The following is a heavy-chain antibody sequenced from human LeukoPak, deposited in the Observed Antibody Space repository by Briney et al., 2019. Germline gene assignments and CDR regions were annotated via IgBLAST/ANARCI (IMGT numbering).Heavy chain of an antibody. CDR1: GFTFSSYP. CDR3: ARVGYKNGGADYFDY. V-gene: IGHV3-64*02. J-gene: IGHJ4*02. Sequence: PGGSLRLSCAASGFTFSSYPMHWVRQAPGKGPEYFSAISGNGGSTYYADSVKGRFTISRDNSKNTVYLQMGSLRPEDMAVYYCARVGYKNGGADYFDYWGQGTLVTVSS. CDR2: ISGNGGST. D-gene: IGHD3-22*01.